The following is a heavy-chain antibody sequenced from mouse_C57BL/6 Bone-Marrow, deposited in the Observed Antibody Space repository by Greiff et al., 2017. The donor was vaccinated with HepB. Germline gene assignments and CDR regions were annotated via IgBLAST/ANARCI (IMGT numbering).Heavy chain of an antibody. J-gene: IGHJ1*03. CDR2: ISNGGGST. V-gene: IGHV5-12*01. CDR1: GFTFSDYY. D-gene: IGHD2-4*01. CDR3: ARRRYDYDEGYFDV. Sequence: EVQLVESGGGLVQPGGSLKLSCAASGFTFSDYYMYWVRQTPEKRLEWVAYISNGGGSTYYPDTVKGRFTISRDNAKNTLYLQMSRLKSEDTAMYYCARRRYDYDEGYFDVWGTGTTVTVSS.